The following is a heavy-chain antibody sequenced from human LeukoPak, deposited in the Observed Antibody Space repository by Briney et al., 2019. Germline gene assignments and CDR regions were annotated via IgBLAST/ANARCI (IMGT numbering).Heavy chain of an antibody. CDR2: IYPGDSDT. CDR3: ARQDGRALYYFDY. Sequence: GESLKVSFKGSGXSFTSYWIGWVRQMPGKGLEWMWIIYPGDSDTRYSTSFQGQVTISADKSISTAYLQWSSLKASDTAMYYCARQDGRALYYFDYWGQGALVTVSS. D-gene: IGHD5-24*01. CDR1: GXSFTSYW. V-gene: IGHV5-51*01. J-gene: IGHJ4*02.